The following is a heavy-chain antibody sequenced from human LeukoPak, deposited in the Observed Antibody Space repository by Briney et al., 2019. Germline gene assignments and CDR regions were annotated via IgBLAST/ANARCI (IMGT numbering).Heavy chain of an antibody. J-gene: IGHJ4*02. D-gene: IGHD6-6*01. V-gene: IGHV1-24*01. CDR2: FDPEDGET. Sequence: ASVNVSCKVSGYTLTELSMHWVRQAPGKGLEWMGGFDPEDGETIYAQKFQGRVTMTEDTSTDTAYMELSSLRSEDTAVYYCAREWGANEYSSSSGGYWGQGTLVTVSS. CDR1: GYTLTELS. CDR3: AREWGANEYSSSSGGY.